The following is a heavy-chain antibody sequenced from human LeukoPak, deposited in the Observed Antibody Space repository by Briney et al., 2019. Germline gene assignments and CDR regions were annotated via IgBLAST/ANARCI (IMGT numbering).Heavy chain of an antibody. CDR2: ISSSSSTM. V-gene: IGHV3-48*01. CDR3: ARGPWFGELLY. Sequence: PGGSLRLSCAASGFTFSSYSMNWVRQAPGKGLEWVSYISSSSSTMYYADSVKGRFTISRDNAKNSLYLQMNSLRAEDTAVYYCARGPWFGELLYWGQGTLVTVPS. D-gene: IGHD3-10*01. CDR1: GFTFSSYS. J-gene: IGHJ4*02.